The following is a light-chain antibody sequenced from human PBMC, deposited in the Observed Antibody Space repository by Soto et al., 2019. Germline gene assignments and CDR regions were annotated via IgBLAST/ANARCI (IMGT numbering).Light chain of an antibody. V-gene: IGLV1-47*01. CDR1: NSNIGYNS. J-gene: IGLJ3*02. CDR3: ATWDDNLSGVV. Sequence: QSVLTQPPSVSGTPGQRVTISCSGSNSNIGYNSVYWYQQLPGTAPKLLIYRSHERPSGVPDRFSGSKSGTSASLAISGLRSEDEADYSCATWDDNLSGVVFGGGTQGTVL. CDR2: RSH.